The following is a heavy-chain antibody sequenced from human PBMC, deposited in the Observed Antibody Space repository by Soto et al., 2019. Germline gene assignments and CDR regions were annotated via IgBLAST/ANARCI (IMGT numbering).Heavy chain of an antibody. Sequence: SETLCLTCTFSGGSISGHSWIWIRQPAGRGLEWIGHIYPSGSTSYNPSLRSRVTMSLDTSNNQIFLNLTSVTAADTAVFYCVRGRSYSVYDIWGPGTMVTVSS. CDR3: VRGRSYSVYDI. D-gene: IGHD5-12*01. V-gene: IGHV4-4*07. CDR2: IYPSGST. J-gene: IGHJ4*02. CDR1: GGSISGHS.